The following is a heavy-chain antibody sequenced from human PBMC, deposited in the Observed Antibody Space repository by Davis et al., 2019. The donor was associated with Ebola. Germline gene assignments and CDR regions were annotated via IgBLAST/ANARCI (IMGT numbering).Heavy chain of an antibody. Sequence: GGSLRLSCKTSEFSFGSYWMSWVRQAPGKGLEWVSTFGTGGDTYYADSVKGRFAISRDNSRGTLYLQMNSLRVEDSAIYYCVKDSSNIWFDIWGQGTLVTVSS. CDR3: VKDSSNIWFDI. V-gene: IGHV3-23*01. CDR1: EFSFGSYW. J-gene: IGHJ3*02. CDR2: FGTGGDT. D-gene: IGHD2/OR15-2a*01.